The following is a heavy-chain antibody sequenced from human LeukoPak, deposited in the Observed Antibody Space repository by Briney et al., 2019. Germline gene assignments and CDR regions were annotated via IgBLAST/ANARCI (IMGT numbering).Heavy chain of an antibody. D-gene: IGHD6-6*01. Sequence: SETLSLTCTVSGGSISSGGYYWSWIRQPPGEGLEWIGYIYHSGSTYYNPSLKSRVTISVDRSKNQFSLKLSSVTAADTAVYYCARGIAARLGDYWGQGTLVTVSS. CDR3: ARGIAARLGDY. CDR2: IYHSGST. CDR1: GGSISSGGYY. J-gene: IGHJ4*02. V-gene: IGHV4-30-2*01.